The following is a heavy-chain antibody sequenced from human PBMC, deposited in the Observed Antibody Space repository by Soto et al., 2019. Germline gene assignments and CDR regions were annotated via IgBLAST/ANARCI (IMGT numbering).Heavy chain of an antibody. D-gene: IGHD4-17*01. CDR3: VATYGDYLDY. Sequence: SLKISCKGSGYKFTTYWIGWVRQMPGKGLEWMAIIYPDDSDSRYSPSFQGQVTISADKSISTAYLQWSSLKASDTAIYYCVATYGDYLDYWGQGTLVTVSS. V-gene: IGHV5-51*01. CDR1: GYKFTTYW. J-gene: IGHJ4*02. CDR2: IYPDDSDS.